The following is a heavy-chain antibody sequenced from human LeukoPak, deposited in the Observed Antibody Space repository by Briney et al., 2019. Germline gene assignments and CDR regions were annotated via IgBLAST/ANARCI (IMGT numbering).Heavy chain of an antibody. V-gene: IGHV3-53*01. CDR1: GFSVINNY. D-gene: IGHD3-22*01. CDR2: IYNDGRT. CDR3: ARGLFLSGYLDAFDV. Sequence: RGSLRLSCAASGFSVINNYMTWVRQAPGKGLEWVSLIYNDGRTYYADSVKGRCTISRDNSKNTLYLQMNSLRVEDTAVYYCARGLFLSGYLDAFDVWGQGTVVTVSS. J-gene: IGHJ3*01.